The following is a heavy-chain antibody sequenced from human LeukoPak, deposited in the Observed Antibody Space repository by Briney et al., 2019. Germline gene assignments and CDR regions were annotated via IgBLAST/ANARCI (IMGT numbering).Heavy chain of an antibody. V-gene: IGHV1-24*01. CDR2: FDPEDGET. Sequence: ASVKVSCKVSGYTLTELSMHWVRQAPGKGLEWMGGFDPEDGETIYAQKFQGRVTMTEDTSTDTAYMELSSLRSEDTAVYYCARVVDSGSYEDAFDIWGQGTMVTVSS. CDR1: GYTLTELS. CDR3: ARVVDSGSYEDAFDI. D-gene: IGHD1-26*01. J-gene: IGHJ3*02.